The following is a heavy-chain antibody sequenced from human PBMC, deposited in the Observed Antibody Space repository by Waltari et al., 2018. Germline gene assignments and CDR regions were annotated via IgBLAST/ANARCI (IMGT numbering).Heavy chain of an antibody. CDR2: IIPIFGTA. Sequence: QVQLVQSGAGVKKPGSSVKVSCKASGGPFSSYAIRRVRQAPGQGLEWMGGIIPIFGTANYAQKFQGRVTITADKSTSTAYMELSSLRSEDTAVYYCASSVVPYYYYMDVWGKGTTVTVSS. J-gene: IGHJ6*03. CDR3: ASSVVPYYYYMDV. CDR1: GGPFSSYA. V-gene: IGHV1-69*14. D-gene: IGHD2-15*01.